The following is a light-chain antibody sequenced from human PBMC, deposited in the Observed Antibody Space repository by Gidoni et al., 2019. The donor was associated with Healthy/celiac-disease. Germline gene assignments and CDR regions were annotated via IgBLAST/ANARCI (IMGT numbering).Light chain of an antibody. CDR2: GAS. J-gene: IGKJ3*01. V-gene: IGKV3-20*01. CDR3: QQYGSSPGVT. Sequence: EIVLTQSPGTLSWSPGERATLSCRASQSVSTSYLAGYQQKPGQAPRLLIYGASSRAPGIPDRFSGSGSGTDFTLTISRLEPEDYAVYYCQQYGSSPGVTFGPGTKVDIK. CDR1: QSVSTSY.